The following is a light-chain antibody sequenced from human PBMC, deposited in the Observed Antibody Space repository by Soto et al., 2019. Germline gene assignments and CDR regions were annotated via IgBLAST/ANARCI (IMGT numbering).Light chain of an antibody. Sequence: EIVLTQSPATLSLSPGERATLSCRASQSVSSYLAWYQQKPGQAPRLLIYDASNRATGIPARFSGSGSGTDFTLTISSLEPEEFAVYYCQQRSNWPPVIFTFGPGTKVDIK. CDR3: QQRSNWPPVIFT. CDR1: QSVSSY. J-gene: IGKJ3*01. V-gene: IGKV3-11*01. CDR2: DAS.